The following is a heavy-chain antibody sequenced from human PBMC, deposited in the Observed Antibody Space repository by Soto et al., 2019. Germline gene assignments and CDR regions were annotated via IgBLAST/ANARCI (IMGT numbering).Heavy chain of an antibody. CDR1: GGTFSSYT. CDR3: AREGREDVWDP. J-gene: IGHJ5*02. V-gene: IGHV1-69*08. Sequence: QVQLVQSGAEVKKPGSSVKVSCKASGGTFSSYTISWVRQAPGQGLEWMGRIIPILGIANYAPKFQGRVTITADKSTSTAYMELSSLRTEDTAVYYCAREGREDVWDPWGQGTLVTVSS. D-gene: IGHD3-3*01. CDR2: IIPILGIA.